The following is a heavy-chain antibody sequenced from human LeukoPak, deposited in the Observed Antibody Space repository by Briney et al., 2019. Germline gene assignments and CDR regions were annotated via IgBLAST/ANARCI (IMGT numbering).Heavy chain of an antibody. J-gene: IGHJ4*02. CDR3: AGQTTVVTTTLFDY. V-gene: IGHV4-38-2*01. D-gene: IGHD4-23*01. Sequence: SETLSLTCAVSGYSISSGYYWGWIRRPPGKGLEWIGSIYHSGSTYYNPSLKSRVTISVDTSKNQFSLKQSSVTAADTAVYYCAGQTTVVTTTLFDYWGQGTLVTVSS. CDR1: GYSISSGYY. CDR2: IYHSGST.